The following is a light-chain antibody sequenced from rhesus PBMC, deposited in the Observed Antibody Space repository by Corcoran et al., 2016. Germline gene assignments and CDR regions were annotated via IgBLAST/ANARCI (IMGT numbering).Light chain of an antibody. CDR1: QGISNW. CDR3: QQHDNSPLT. V-gene: IGKV1-69*01. Sequence: MTQSPATLSLSQGERATLSCRASQGISNWLAWYQQKPGKAPKLLIYRASNLETGVPSRFSGSGSGTDFTLTISSLQPEDIATYYCQQHDNSPLTFGGGTKVEIK. CDR2: RAS. J-gene: IGKJ4*01.